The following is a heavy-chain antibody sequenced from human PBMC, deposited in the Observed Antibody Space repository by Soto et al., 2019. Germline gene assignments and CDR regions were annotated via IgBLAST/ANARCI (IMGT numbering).Heavy chain of an antibody. D-gene: IGHD1-26*01. CDR3: AKNQGVELVPLATVDWFDP. J-gene: IGHJ5*02. V-gene: IGHV3-23*01. CDR2: ISGSGFKK. Sequence: GGSLRLSCAASGFIFENFGMSWVRQAPGKGLEWISFISGSGFKKYYADSVKGRFTISRDNSKSTVYLELNNLSAEDTAVYHCAKNQGVELVPLATVDWFDPWGQGSVVTVSS. CDR1: GFIFENFG.